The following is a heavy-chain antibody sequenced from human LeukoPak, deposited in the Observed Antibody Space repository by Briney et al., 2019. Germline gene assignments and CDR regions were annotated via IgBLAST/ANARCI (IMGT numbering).Heavy chain of an antibody. CDR1: GFTFRSYS. J-gene: IGHJ3*02. CDR2: ISSSSSYI. D-gene: IGHD6-19*01. CDR3: ASRGRLGDAFDI. Sequence: GGSLRLSCAASGFTFRSYSMNWVRQAPGKGLEWVSSISSSSSYIYYADSVKGRFTISRDNAKNSMYLQMNSLRAEDTAVYYCASRGRLGDAFDIWGQGTMVTVSS. V-gene: IGHV3-21*01.